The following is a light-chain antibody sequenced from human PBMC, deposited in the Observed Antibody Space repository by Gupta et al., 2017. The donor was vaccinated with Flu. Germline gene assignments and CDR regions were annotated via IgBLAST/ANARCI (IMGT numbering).Light chain of an antibody. V-gene: IGKV1-39*01. J-gene: IGKJ4*01. CDR1: LSVSNY. CDR2: GVS. Sequence: DIQMTQSPSSLSASVGDTVTITCRATLSVSNYLTWYQQQPGKAPKLLIYGVSTLHTGVPARFSGTGSETDFVLTIKNLQPEDFGTYFCQQCLRTPLTFGRGTKMDLK. CDR3: QQCLRTPLT.